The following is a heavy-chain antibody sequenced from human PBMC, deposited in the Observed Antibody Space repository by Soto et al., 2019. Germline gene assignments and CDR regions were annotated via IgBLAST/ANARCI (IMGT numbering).Heavy chain of an antibody. J-gene: IGHJ3*02. CDR3: ARVRKVYSSGWLAFDI. V-gene: IGHV3-33*01. CDR1: GFTFSSYG. Sequence: GGSLRLSCAASGFTFSSYGMHWARQAPGKGLEWVAVIWYDGSNKYYADSVKGRFTISRDNSKNTLYLQMNSLRAEDTAVYYCARVRKVYSSGWLAFDIWGQGTMVTVSS. D-gene: IGHD6-19*01. CDR2: IWYDGSNK.